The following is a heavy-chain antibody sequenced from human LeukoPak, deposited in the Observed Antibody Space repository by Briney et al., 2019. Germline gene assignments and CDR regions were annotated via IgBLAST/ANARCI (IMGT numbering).Heavy chain of an antibody. D-gene: IGHD4-23*01. CDR3: AKGYALDYGGNWDNWFDP. Sequence: GGSLRLSCAASGFTFSSYGMHWVRQAPGKGLEWVAFIRYDGSNKYYADSVKGRFTISRDNSKNTLYLQMNSLRAEDTAVYYCAKGYALDYGGNWDNWFDPWGQGTLVTVSS. CDR1: GFTFSSYG. V-gene: IGHV3-30*02. CDR2: IRYDGSNK. J-gene: IGHJ5*02.